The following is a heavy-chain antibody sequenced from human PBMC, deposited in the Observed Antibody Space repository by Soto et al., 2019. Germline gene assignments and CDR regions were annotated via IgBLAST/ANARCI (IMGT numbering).Heavy chain of an antibody. V-gene: IGHV3-33*01. D-gene: IGHD3-3*01. CDR1: GFTFSSYG. J-gene: IGHJ6*02. Sequence: PGESLRLSCAASGFTFSSYGMHWVRQAPGKGLEWVAVICYVGSNKYYADSVKGRFTISRDNSKNTLYLQMNSLRAEDTAVYYCVRDVRSGYYLVYGMDVWGQGSTVTVSS. CDR2: ICYVGSNK. CDR3: VRDVRSGYYLVYGMDV.